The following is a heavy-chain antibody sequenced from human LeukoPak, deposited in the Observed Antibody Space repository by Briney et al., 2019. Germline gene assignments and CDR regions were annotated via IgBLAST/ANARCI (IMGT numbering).Heavy chain of an antibody. CDR1: GGSFSGYY. CDR2: INHSGST. V-gene: IGHV4-34*01. J-gene: IGHJ6*02. CDR3: ARGTYSSSWYVYYYYGMDV. Sequence: SEILSLTCAVYGGSFSGYYWSWIRQPPGKGLEWIGEINHSGSTNYNPSLKSRVTISVDTSKNQFSLKLSSVTAADTAVYYCARGTYSSSWYVYYYYGMDVWGQGTTVTVSS. D-gene: IGHD6-13*01.